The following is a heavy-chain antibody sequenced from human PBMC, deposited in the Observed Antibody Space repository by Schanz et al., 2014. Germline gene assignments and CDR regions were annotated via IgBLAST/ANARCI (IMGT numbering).Heavy chain of an antibody. CDR3: ARDGDFDY. V-gene: IGHV3-23*01. CDR2: ITGSGSKT. J-gene: IGHJ4*02. Sequence: EVQLLESGGTVVQPGGSLRVSCAASGFVFRTFAMYWVRQAPGKGLEWVSAITGSGSKTYYADSVKGRFTIARDNAKNSLYLQMNSLRAEDTAVYYCARDGDFDYWGQGTLVTVSS. CDR1: GFVFRTFA.